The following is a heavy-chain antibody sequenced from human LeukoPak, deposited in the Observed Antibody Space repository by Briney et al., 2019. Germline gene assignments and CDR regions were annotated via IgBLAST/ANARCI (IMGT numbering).Heavy chain of an antibody. CDR3: AREGIAVAGGDAFDI. CDR2: MNPNSGNT. CDR1: GYTFTNYA. J-gene: IGHJ3*02. D-gene: IGHD6-19*01. Sequence: ASVKVSCKASGYTFTNYAMNWVRQAPGQGLEWMGWMNPNSGNTGYAQKFQGRVTMTRNTSISTAYMELSRLRSDDTAVYYCAREGIAVAGGDAFDIWGQGTMVTVSS. V-gene: IGHV1-8*02.